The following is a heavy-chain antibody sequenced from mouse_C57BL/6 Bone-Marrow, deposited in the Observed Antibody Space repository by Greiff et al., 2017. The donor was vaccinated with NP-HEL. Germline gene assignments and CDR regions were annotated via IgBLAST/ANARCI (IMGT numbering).Heavy chain of an antibody. Sequence: QVQLQQPGAELVKPGASVKLSCKASGYTFTSYWMQWVKQRPGQGLEWIGEIDPSDSYTNYNQKFKGKATLTVDPSSSTAYMQLSSLTSEDSAVYYCAYKRRYYYGSSPYWYFDVWGTGTTVTVSS. J-gene: IGHJ1*03. V-gene: IGHV1-50*01. D-gene: IGHD1-1*01. CDR2: IDPSDSYT. CDR3: AYKRRYYYGSSPYWYFDV. CDR1: GYTFTSYW.